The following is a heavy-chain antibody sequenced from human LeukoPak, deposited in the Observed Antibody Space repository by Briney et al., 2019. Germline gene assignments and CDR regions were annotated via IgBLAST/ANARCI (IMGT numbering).Heavy chain of an antibody. J-gene: IGHJ4*02. CDR3: ARLSSYYDILTGYYRYYFDY. Sequence: SETLSLTCSVSGGSISSTSYYWGWIRQPPGKGLEWIGTINYIGSTYYSPSLMTRVTISVDTSKNKFSLKLSSVTAADTAVYYCARLSSYYDILTGYYRYYFDYWGQGTLVTVSS. D-gene: IGHD3-9*01. CDR2: INYIGST. V-gene: IGHV4-39*01. CDR1: GGSISSTSYY.